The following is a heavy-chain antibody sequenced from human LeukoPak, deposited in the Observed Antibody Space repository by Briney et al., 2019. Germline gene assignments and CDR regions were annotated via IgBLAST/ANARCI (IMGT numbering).Heavy chain of an antibody. CDR1: GGSISSYY. D-gene: IGHD1-26*01. CDR3: ARYSGSYPHDAFEI. J-gene: IGHJ3*02. CDR2: IYYSGST. V-gene: IGHV4-59*01. Sequence: SETLSLSCTVSGGSISSYYWSWIRQPPGKGLEWIGYIYYSGSTSYNPSLKSRVTISVDTSKNQFSLKLRSVTAADTAVYYCARYSGSYPHDAFEIWGQGTMVTVSS.